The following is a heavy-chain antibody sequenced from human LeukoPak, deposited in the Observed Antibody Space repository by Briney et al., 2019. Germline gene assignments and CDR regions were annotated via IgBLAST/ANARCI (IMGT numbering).Heavy chain of an antibody. Sequence: PGGCLRLSFAASGFTFSSYAIGSVRQAPGKGLEWVSAISGRGGSTYYADSVQGRFTISRDNSNNTLYLQMNSLRAEDTAVYYCAKGDYWGQGTLVTVSS. CDR2: ISGRGGST. J-gene: IGHJ4*02. CDR3: AKGDY. CDR1: GFTFSSYA. V-gene: IGHV3-23*01.